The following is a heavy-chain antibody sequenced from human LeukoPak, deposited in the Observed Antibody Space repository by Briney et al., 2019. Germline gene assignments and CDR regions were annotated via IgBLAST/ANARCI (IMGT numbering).Heavy chain of an antibody. Sequence: SETLSLTCTVSGGSISSSSYYWGWIRQPPGKGLEWIGSIYYSGSTYYNPSLKSRVTISVDTSKNQFSLKLSSVTAADMAVYYCARHNPGGGSYVLHWGQGTLVTVSS. D-gene: IGHD1-26*01. V-gene: IGHV4-39*01. J-gene: IGHJ4*02. CDR1: GGSISSSSYY. CDR2: IYYSGST. CDR3: ARHNPGGGSYVLH.